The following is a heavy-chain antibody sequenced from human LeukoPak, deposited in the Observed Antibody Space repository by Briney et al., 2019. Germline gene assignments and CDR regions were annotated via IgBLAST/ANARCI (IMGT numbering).Heavy chain of an antibody. CDR1: GLTSGSYC. Sequence: ALSLRLSCAVYGLTSGSYCMSWVRHPPGKGLEWVGNIKHDGSERNYMESVKGRFTITRNNGNDSLHLQMNNLRAEDTAVYYCAAGSGWSSEYWGQGTLVTVSS. J-gene: IGHJ1*01. CDR2: IKHDGSER. CDR3: AAGSGWSSEY. V-gene: IGHV3-7*03. D-gene: IGHD6-19*01.